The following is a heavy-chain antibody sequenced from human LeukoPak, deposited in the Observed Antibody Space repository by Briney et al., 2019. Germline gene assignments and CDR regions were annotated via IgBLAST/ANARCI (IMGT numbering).Heavy chain of an antibody. D-gene: IGHD3-10*01. CDR1: GFTFSSYW. J-gene: IGHJ4*02. Sequence: PGGSLRLSCAASGFTFSSYWMSWVRQAPGKGLEWVANIKQDGSEKYYVDSVKGRFTISRDNAKNSLYPQMNSLRAEDTALYYCAKAITPYYYGSGSPNFDYWGQGTLVTVSS. CDR3: AKAITPYYYGSGSPNFDY. CDR2: IKQDGSEK. V-gene: IGHV3-7*03.